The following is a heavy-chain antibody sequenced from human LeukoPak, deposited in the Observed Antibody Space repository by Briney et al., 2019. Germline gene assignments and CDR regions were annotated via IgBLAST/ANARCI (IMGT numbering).Heavy chain of an antibody. CDR1: GGSISSGGYY. CDR3: AREKNRTPYYDYVNSASDAFDI. Sequence: KTSETLSLTCTVSGGSISSGGYYWSWIRQPPGKGLEWIGYIYYSGSTYYNPSLKSRVTISVDTSKNQFSLKLSSVTAADTAVYYCAREKNRTPYYDYVNSASDAFDIWGQGTMVTVSS. D-gene: IGHD3-16*01. CDR2: IYYSGST. V-gene: IGHV4-30-4*01. J-gene: IGHJ3*02.